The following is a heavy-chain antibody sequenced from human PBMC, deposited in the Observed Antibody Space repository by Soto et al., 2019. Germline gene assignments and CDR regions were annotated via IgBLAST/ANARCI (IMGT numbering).Heavy chain of an antibody. Sequence: QVLLVQSGAEVRKPGGSVKVSCTASGYTFGNFGISWVRQAPGQGLEWMGWISPYSDNTYYAQNFAGRVTMPTDTSTSTAYVEVRGLTSDDTAVYFCARVGSTGYYYRFAYWGPRTRVTFSS. CDR2: ISPYSDNT. V-gene: IGHV1-18*01. CDR1: GYTFGNFG. J-gene: IGHJ4*02. CDR3: ARVGSTGYYYRFAY. D-gene: IGHD3-9*01.